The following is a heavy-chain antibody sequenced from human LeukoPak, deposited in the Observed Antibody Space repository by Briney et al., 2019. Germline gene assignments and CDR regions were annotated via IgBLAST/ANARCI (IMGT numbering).Heavy chain of an antibody. CDR3: ARGRLATTSYYNGMDV. D-gene: IGHD5-24*01. Sequence: TETLSLTCAVYGGSFSGYYWSWIRQPPGKGLEWIGEINYSGSTNYNPSLKSRVTISVDRSKNQFSLKLSSVTAADTAVYYCARGRLATTSYYNGMDVWGQGTTVTVSS. CDR2: INYSGST. CDR1: GGSFSGYY. V-gene: IGHV4-34*01. J-gene: IGHJ6*02.